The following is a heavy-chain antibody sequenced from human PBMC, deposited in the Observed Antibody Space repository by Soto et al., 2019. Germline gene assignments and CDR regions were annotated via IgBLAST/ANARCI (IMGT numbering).Heavy chain of an antibody. CDR1: GGTFSSYS. CDR3: ARDGGRHSGGSDY. D-gene: IGHD1-26*01. Sequence: QVQLVQSGAEVKKPGSSVKVSCKASGGTFSSYSINWVRQAPGQGLEWMGEIIPIFGTANYAQKFQGRVTITADESTSTAYMELSSLRSEDTAVDYGARDGGRHSGGSDYGGQGTLVTVSS. V-gene: IGHV1-69*01. J-gene: IGHJ4*02. CDR2: IIPIFGTA.